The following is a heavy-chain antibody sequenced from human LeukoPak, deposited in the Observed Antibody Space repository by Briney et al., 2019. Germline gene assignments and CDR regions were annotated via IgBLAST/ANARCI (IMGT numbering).Heavy chain of an antibody. CDR2: IYSGGNT. CDR1: GFTVSSNY. CDR3: ARLSPYSYGLAPIDY. V-gene: IGHV3-66*04. Sequence: GGSLRLSCAASGFTVSSNYMSWVRQAPGKGLEWVSVIYSGGNTYYADSVKGRFTISRDNSKNTLYLQMNSLRAEDTAVYYCARLSPYSYGLAPIDYWSQGTLVTVSS. J-gene: IGHJ4*02. D-gene: IGHD5-18*01.